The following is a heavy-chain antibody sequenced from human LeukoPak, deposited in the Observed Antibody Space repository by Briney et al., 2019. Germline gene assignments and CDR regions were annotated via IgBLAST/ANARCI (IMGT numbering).Heavy chain of an antibody. CDR2: ISSSGSTI. V-gene: IGHV3-48*03. CDR3: ARDMDTAMVTQDY. J-gene: IGHJ4*02. Sequence: PGGSLRLSCAASGFTFSSYEMNWVRQAPGKGLEWVSYISSSGSTIYYADSVKGRFTISRDNAKNSPYLQMNSLRAEDTAVYYCARDMDTAMVTQDYWGQGTLVTVSS. CDR1: GFTFSSYE. D-gene: IGHD5-18*01.